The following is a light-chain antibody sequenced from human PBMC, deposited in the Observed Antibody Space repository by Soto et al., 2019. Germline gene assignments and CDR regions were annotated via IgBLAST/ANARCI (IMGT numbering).Light chain of an antibody. J-gene: IGKJ4*01. CDR2: GAS. CDR3: QQYARSPLT. CDR1: QSVSSSY. Sequence: EIVLTQSPGTLSLSPGERATLSCRASQSVSSSYLAWYQQKPGQAPRLLIYGASSRATGIPGRFSGTGSGTDFTLTISSLEPEDFAVYYCQQYARSPLTFGGGTKVEIK. V-gene: IGKV3-20*01.